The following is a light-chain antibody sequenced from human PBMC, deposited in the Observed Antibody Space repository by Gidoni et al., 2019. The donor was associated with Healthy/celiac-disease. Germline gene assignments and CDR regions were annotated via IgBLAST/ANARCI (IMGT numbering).Light chain of an antibody. V-gene: IGLV1-44*01. CDR2: SNN. CDR3: AAWDDSLNGFL. CDR1: SSNIGSNT. Sequence: QSVLTQPPSASGTPGQRVTIPCSGCSSNIGSNTVNWYQQLPGTAPKLLIYSNNQRPSGVPDRFSGSKSGTSASLAISGLQSEDEADYYCAAWDDSLNGFLFGGGTKLTVL. J-gene: IGLJ3*02.